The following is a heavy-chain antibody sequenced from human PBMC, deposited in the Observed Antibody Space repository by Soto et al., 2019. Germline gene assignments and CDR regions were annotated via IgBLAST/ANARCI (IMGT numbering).Heavy chain of an antibody. CDR3: ARARFLEWLLYAHFDY. D-gene: IGHD3-3*01. CDR2: IYYSGST. J-gene: IGHJ4*02. V-gene: IGHV4-61*01. CDR1: GGSVSSGSYY. Sequence: PSETLSLTCTVSGGSVSSGSYYWSWIRQPPGKGLEWIGYIYYSGSTNYNPSLKSRVTISVDTSKNQFSLKLSSVTAADTAVYYCARARFLEWLLYAHFDYWGQGTLVTSPQ.